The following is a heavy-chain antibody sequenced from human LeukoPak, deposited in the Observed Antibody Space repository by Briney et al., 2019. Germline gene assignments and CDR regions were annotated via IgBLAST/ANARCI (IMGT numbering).Heavy chain of an antibody. D-gene: IGHD3-3*01. CDR3: ARHRYDFWSGWRFRNWFDP. CDR2: IYHSGST. V-gene: IGHV4-38-2*01. Sequence: PSETLSLTCAVSGYSISSGYYWGCIRPPPGKGLEWIGIIYHSGSTYYNPSLKSRVTISVDTSKNQFYLKLSSVTAADTAVYYCARHRYDFWSGWRFRNWFDPWGQGTLVTVSS. J-gene: IGHJ5*02. CDR1: GYSISSGYY.